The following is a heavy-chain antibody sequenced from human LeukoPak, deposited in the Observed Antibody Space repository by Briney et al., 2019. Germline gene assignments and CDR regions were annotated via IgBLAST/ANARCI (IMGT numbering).Heavy chain of an antibody. J-gene: IGHJ3*02. V-gene: IGHV3-30*03. D-gene: IGHD2-15*01. Sequence: GGSLRLSCAASGFTFSSYGMHWVRQAPGKGLEWVAVISYDGSNKYYADSVKGRFTISRDNSKNTLYLQMNSLRAEDTAVYYCARDGGVAGGKLAFDIWGQGTMVTVSS. CDR2: ISYDGSNK. CDR1: GFTFSSYG. CDR3: ARDGGVAGGKLAFDI.